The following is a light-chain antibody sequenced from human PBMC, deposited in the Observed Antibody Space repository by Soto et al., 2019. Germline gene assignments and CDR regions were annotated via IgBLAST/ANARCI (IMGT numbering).Light chain of an antibody. CDR2: GAS. CDR1: QAINNY. V-gene: IGKV1-27*01. CDR3: QRYNGAPLT. Sequence: DIQMTQTPSSLSASIGDRVTMTCRASQAINNYLAWYQLKPGQAPKLLIYGASTLQSGVPSRFSGSGSGADFTLTISSLQPEDVATYYCQRYNGAPLTFGGGTKVEIK. J-gene: IGKJ4*01.